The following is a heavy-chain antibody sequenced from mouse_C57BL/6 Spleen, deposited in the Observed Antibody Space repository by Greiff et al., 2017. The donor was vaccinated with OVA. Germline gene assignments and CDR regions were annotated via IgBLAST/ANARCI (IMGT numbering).Heavy chain of an antibody. V-gene: IGHV1-52*01. D-gene: IGHD3-2*02. J-gene: IGHJ4*01. CDR3: ARGGSSVRSYAMDY. CDR2: IDPSDSET. Sequence: QVQLQQPGAELVRPGSSVKLSCKASGYTFTSYWMHWVKQRPIQGLEWIGNIDPSDSETHYNQKFKDKATLTVDKSSSTAYMQLSSLTSEDSAVYYCARGGSSVRSYAMDYWGQGTSVTVSS. CDR1: GYTFTSYW.